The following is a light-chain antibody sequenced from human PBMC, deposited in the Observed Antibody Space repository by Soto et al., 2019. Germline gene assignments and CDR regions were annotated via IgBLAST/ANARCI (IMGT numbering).Light chain of an antibody. CDR2: EVS. CDR3: SSYTTSSTYV. V-gene: IGLV2-14*01. CDR1: SNDVGGYNY. Sequence: QSVLTQPASVSGSPGQSITISCTGTSNDVGGYNYVSWYQQHLGKAPKLMIYEVSNRPSGISNRFSGSKSGNVASLTISGLQAEDEADYYCSSYTTSSTYVFGTGTKVTVL. J-gene: IGLJ1*01.